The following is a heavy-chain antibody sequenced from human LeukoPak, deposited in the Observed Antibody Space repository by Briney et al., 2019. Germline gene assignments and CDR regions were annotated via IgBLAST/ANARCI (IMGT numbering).Heavy chain of an antibody. CDR1: GASLSSSSYY. V-gene: IGHV4-39*07. CDR2: IYYAGNT. D-gene: IGHD3-9*01. CDR3: ARVVSSFYDAVTGYSYWFDP. Sequence: PSETLSLTCAVSGASLSSSSYYWGWIRQTPGKGLEWIGKIYYAGNTYYNPSLKSRVTISLDTSKNQFSLRLSSVTAADTAVYYCARVVSSFYDAVTGYSYWFDPWGQGTLVTVSS. J-gene: IGHJ5*02.